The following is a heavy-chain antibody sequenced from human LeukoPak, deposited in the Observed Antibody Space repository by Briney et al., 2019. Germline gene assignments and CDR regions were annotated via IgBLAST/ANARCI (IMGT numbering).Heavy chain of an antibody. CDR3: ARALGDGRWFDP. CDR2: ISAYNGNT. CDR1: GYTSTSYG. Sequence: ASVKVSCKASGYTSTSYGIRWVRQAPGQGLEWMGWISAYNGNTNYAQKLQGRVTMTTDTSTSTAYMELRSLRSDDTAVYYCARALGDGRWFDPWGQGTLVTVSS. D-gene: IGHD4-17*01. J-gene: IGHJ5*02. V-gene: IGHV1-18*01.